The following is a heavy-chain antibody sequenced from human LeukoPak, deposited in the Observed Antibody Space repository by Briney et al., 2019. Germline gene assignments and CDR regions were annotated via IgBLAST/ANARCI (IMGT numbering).Heavy chain of an antibody. CDR1: GGSFSGYY. D-gene: IGHD3-3*01. CDR2: INHSGST. CDR3: ASEYYDFAEGAFDI. V-gene: IGHV4-34*01. Sequence: SETLSLTCAVYGGSFSGYYWSWIRQPPGKGLEWIGEINHSGSTNYNPSLKSRVTISVDTSKNQFSLKLSSVTAADTAVYYCASEYYDFAEGAFDIWGQGTMVTVSS. J-gene: IGHJ3*02.